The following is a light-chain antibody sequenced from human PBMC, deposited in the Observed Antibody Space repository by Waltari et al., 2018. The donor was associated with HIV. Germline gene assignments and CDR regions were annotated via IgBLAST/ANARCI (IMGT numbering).Light chain of an antibody. Sequence: SSELTQDPAVSVALGQTVTMTCQGDSLKNYYASWLQQKPRQAPILVKYDKNNRPSGIPDRVCGSTSGNTASLTSTGSQAEEEADYYCTARDRNGKIVLFGGGTKLTVL. CDR2: DKN. V-gene: IGLV3-19*01. CDR3: TARDRNGKIVL. J-gene: IGLJ2*01. CDR1: SLKNYY.